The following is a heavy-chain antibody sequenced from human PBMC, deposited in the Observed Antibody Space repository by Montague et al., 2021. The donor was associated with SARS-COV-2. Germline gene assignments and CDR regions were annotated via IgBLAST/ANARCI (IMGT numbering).Heavy chain of an antibody. CDR1: GGSISSSNYY. D-gene: IGHD5-12*01. V-gene: IGHV4-39*02. J-gene: IGHJ3*02. Sequence: SETLFLTGTVSGGSISSSNYYWDWIRQPPGKGLEWIGSIYDSGSTYYNPSLKSRVTISVDTSKNHFSLKLSSVTAADTAVYYCARRGRKLLPVATTIGGFDIWGQGTMVTVSS. CDR3: ARRGRKLLPVATTIGGFDI. CDR2: IYDSGST.